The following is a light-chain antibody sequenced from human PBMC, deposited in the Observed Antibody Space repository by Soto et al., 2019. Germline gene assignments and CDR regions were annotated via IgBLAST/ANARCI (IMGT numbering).Light chain of an antibody. CDR3: TSYTSSSTPYV. CDR2: DVS. V-gene: IGLV2-14*01. Sequence: QSVLTQPASVSGSPGQSITISCAGTSSDVGGYTYVSWYQQHPSKAPKLMIYDVSNRPSGVSNRFSGSKSGNTASLTISGLQAEDEADYYCTSYTSSSTPYVFGGGTKLTVL. CDR1: SSDVGGYTY. J-gene: IGLJ1*01.